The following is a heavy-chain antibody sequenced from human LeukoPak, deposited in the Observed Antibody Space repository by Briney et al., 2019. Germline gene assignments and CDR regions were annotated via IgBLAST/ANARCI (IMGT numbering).Heavy chain of an antibody. CDR3: ARLGSSGYYGWDYYYYMDV. J-gene: IGHJ6*03. D-gene: IGHD3-22*01. CDR1: GFTFSSYG. CDR2: ISGSGGST. V-gene: IGHV3-23*01. Sequence: LLGGTLRLSCAASGFTFSSYGMNWVRQAPGKGLEWVSAISGSGGSTYYADSVKGRFTISRDNSKNTLYLQMNSLRAEDTAVYYCARLGSSGYYGWDYYYYMDVWGKGTTVTISS.